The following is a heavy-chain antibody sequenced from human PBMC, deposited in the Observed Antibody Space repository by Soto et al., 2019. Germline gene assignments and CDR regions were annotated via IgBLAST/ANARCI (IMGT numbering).Heavy chain of an antibody. J-gene: IGHJ4*02. D-gene: IGHD4-17*01. Sequence: ETLSLTCTGYAGDISSYYCSWIRQPPGKGLEWIGYIYYSGSTNYNPSLKSRVTISVDTSKNQFSLKLSSVTAADTAVYYCAREVNGDFDYWGQGTMVTLSS. CDR1: AGDISSYY. CDR3: AREVNGDFDY. CDR2: IYYSGST. V-gene: IGHV4-59*01.